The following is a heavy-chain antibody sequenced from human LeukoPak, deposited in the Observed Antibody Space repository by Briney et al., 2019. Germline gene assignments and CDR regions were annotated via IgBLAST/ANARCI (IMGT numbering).Heavy chain of an antibody. J-gene: IGHJ4*02. CDR3: ARTMGQYSSSWLHDY. D-gene: IGHD6-13*01. V-gene: IGHV1-2*02. Sequence: EASVKVSCKASGYTFTGYTTHWVRQAPGQGLEWMGWINSNSGGTKYAQKFQGRVTMTRDTSISTAYMELSRLRSEDTAVYYCARTMGQYSSSWLHDYWGQGTLVTVSS. CDR2: INSNSGGT. CDR1: GYTFTGYT.